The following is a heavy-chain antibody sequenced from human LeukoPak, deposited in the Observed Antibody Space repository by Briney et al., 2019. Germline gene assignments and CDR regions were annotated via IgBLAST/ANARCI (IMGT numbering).Heavy chain of an antibody. J-gene: IGHJ3*02. V-gene: IGHV1-69*05. CDR2: IIPIFGTA. CDR3: ARDRSIYSAFDI. CDR1: GGTFSSYA. Sequence: SVKVSCKASGGTFSSYAISWVRQAPGQGLEWMGRIIPIFGTANYAQKFQGRVTITTDESTSTAYMELSSLRSEDTAVYYCARDRSIYSAFDIWGQGTMVTVSS. D-gene: IGHD1-26*01.